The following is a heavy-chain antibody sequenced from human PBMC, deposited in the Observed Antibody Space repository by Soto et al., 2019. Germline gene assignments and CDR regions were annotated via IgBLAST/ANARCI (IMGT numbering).Heavy chain of an antibody. J-gene: IGHJ6*02. Sequence: GGSLRLSCIWSGFAFRDYEMNWVRQAPGKGLEWVAYISSGAFTIYYADSVRGRFTVSRDNAKNSLYLQMNSLRDEDAAVYYCARTSSIEPVHYYGMDVWGQGTTVTVSS. D-gene: IGHD2-15*01. CDR2: ISSGAFTI. V-gene: IGHV3-48*03. CDR1: GFAFRDYE. CDR3: ARTSSIEPVHYYGMDV.